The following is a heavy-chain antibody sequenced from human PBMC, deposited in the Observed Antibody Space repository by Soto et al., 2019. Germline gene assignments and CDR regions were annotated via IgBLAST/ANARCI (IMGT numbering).Heavy chain of an antibody. CDR1: GFTFSNAW. J-gene: IGHJ6*03. V-gene: IGHV3-15*01. Sequence: PGGSLRLSCVASGFTFSNAWMSWVRQAPGKGLEWVGRIKSKTDGGTIDYAAPVKGRFSVSRDDSKSTLYLQMNSLKTEDTAVYYCTTDSDWSGPRDHYYYLDVWGKGTTVTVSS. CDR3: TTDSDWSGPRDHYYYLDV. D-gene: IGHD3-3*01. CDR2: IKSKTDGGTI.